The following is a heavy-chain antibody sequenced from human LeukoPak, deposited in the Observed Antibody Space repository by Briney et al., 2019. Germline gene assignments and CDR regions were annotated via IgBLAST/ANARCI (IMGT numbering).Heavy chain of an antibody. Sequence: GGSLRLSCTASGFTFGDYAMSWVRQAPGKGLEWVGFIRSKAYGGTTEYAASVKGRFTISRDDPKSIAYLQMNSLKTEDTAVYYCTRVAAARFLEWLLYLFDYWGQGTLVTVSS. CDR3: TRVAAARFLEWLLYLFDY. V-gene: IGHV3-49*04. CDR2: IRSKAYGGTT. D-gene: IGHD3-3*01. J-gene: IGHJ4*02. CDR1: GFTFGDYA.